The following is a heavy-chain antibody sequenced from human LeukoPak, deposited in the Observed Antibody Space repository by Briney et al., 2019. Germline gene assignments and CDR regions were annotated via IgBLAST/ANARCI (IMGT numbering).Heavy chain of an antibody. CDR3: ARRHLSGYYFDY. J-gene: IGHJ4*02. Sequence: SETPSLTRMDPRDSIRRYYWSWIRQPPRKTRERIGYIYYSGSTNYELSLKSRVTISVDTSKNQFSLKLSSVTAAYTAVYYWARRHLSGYYFDYWGQGTLVTVSS. CDR2: IYYSGST. CDR1: RDSIRRYY. V-gene: IGHV4-59*08. D-gene: IGHD3-10*01.